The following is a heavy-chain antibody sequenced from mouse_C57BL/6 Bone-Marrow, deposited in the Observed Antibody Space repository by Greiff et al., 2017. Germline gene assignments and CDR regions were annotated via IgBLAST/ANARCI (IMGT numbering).Heavy chain of an antibody. Sequence: QVQLQQPGAELVKPGASVKLSCKASGYTFTSYWITWVKQRLGQGLEWIGDFYPGSGSTNYNEKFKSKATLPVATSSSTAYMQISSLTSEDSAVYYCANGGNGDYWGQGTTLTVS. CDR3: ANGGNGDY. CDR2: FYPGSGST. CDR1: GYTFTSYW. D-gene: IGHD2-1*01. J-gene: IGHJ2*01. V-gene: IGHV1-55*01.